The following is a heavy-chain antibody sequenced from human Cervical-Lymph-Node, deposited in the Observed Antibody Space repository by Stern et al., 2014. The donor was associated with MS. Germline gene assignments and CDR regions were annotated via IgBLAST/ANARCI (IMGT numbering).Heavy chain of an antibody. CDR3: ARPPPRRKWDDPNYGMDV. CDR1: GYTFTNNW. D-gene: IGHD1-1*01. CDR2: IYPDDSDI. J-gene: IGHJ6*02. Sequence: EVQLEESGAEVKKPGESLKISCKGSGYTFTNNWIAWVRQMPGKGLEWMGIIYPDDSDIRYSPSLQGQVTISADKSIRTAYLQWSSLKAADSAVYYWARPPPRRKWDDPNYGMDVWGQGTTVTVSS. V-gene: IGHV5-51*03.